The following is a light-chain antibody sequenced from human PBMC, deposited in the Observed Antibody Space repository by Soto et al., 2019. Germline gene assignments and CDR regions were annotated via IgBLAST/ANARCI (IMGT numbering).Light chain of an antibody. V-gene: IGKV3-15*01. CDR2: GAS. CDR3: QQYNTYSPT. J-gene: IGKJ1*01. Sequence: EIEMTQSPATLSVSPGERATLSCRASQSVSTNVAWYQQKPGQAPRLLIYGASIRATTTPAKFSGSGSGTEFTLTISSLQSEDFATYYCQQYNTYSPTFGQGTKVEIK. CDR1: QSVSTN.